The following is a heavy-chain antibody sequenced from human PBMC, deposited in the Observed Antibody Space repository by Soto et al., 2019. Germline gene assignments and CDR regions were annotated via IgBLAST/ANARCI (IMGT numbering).Heavy chain of an antibody. CDR1: GITFSTYR. CDR2: NKSDGTVT. D-gene: IGHD3-3*01. V-gene: IGHV3-74*01. J-gene: IGHJ4*02. Sequence: EVQLVESGGGLVQPGGSLRLSCVVSGITFSTYRMHWVRQAPGKGLAWVSHNKSDGTVTHYTDSVRGRFIISRDNAKNTLFLQMNSLRAEDTAVYYCARENYDFWSGYYLDYWGQGTLVTVSS. CDR3: ARENYDFWSGYYLDY.